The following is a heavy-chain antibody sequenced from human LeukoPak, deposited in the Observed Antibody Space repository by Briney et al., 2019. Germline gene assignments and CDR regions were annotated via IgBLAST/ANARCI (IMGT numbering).Heavy chain of an antibody. CDR3: ARLRDSSWYDY. CDR2: ISSTSNYI. D-gene: IGHD6-13*01. V-gene: IGHV3-21*01. CDR1: GFTFAGYS. J-gene: IGHJ4*02. Sequence: PGGSLRLSCAASGFTFAGYSTNWVRQAPGKGLEWVSSISSTSNYIYYAESMKGRFTISRDNAKNSLYLQMNSLRAEDTAVYYCARLRDSSWYDYWGQGTLVTVSS.